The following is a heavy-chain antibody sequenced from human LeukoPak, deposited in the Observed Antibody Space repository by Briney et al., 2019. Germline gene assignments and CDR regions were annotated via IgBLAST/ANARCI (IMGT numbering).Heavy chain of an antibody. D-gene: IGHD3-9*01. CDR3: AKGDYDILTGYSRAPPLY. V-gene: IGHV3-23*01. CDR2: ISGSGGST. J-gene: IGHJ4*02. Sequence: GGSLRLSCAASGFTFSSYAMSWVRQAPGKGLEWVSAISGSGGSTYYADSVKGRFTISRDNSKNSLYLQMNSLRTEDTALYYCAKGDYDILTGYSRAPPLYWGQGTLVTVSS. CDR1: GFTFSSYA.